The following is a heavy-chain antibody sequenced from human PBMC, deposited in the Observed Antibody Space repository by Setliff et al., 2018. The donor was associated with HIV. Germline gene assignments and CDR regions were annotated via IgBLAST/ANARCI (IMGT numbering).Heavy chain of an antibody. J-gene: IGHJ4*02. CDR1: DDSINSGQDYW. CDR3: ARVIYSLIAFDY. V-gene: IGHV4-39*07. Sequence: KPSETLSLTCAVSDDSINSGQDYWWGWVRQPPGEGLDWIASINYRGSTYYNPSLKSRVMISIDTSKNQFSLQLRSVTAADTAVYYCARVIYSLIAFDYWGQGTLVTVSS. D-gene: IGHD2-21*01. CDR2: INYRGST.